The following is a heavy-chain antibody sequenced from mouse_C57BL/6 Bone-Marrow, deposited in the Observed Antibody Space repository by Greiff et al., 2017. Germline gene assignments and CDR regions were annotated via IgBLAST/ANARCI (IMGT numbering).Heavy chain of an antibody. D-gene: IGHD1-1*01. V-gene: IGHV1-5*01. CDR3: TRAYGSFYWYFDV. CDR1: GYTFTSYW. J-gene: IGHJ1*03. Sequence: EVQLQQSGTVLARPGASVKMSCKTSGYTFTSYWMHWVKQRPGQGLEWIGAIYPGNSDTSYNQKFKGKAKLTAVTSASTAYMELSSLTNEDSAVYYCTRAYGSFYWYFDVWGTGTTVTVSS. CDR2: IYPGNSDT.